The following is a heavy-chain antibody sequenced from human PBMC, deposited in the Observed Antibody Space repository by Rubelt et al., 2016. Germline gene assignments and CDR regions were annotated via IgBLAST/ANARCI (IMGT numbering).Heavy chain of an antibody. CDR3: ARDRGLD. D-gene: IGHD5-24*01. V-gene: IGHV3-21*04. J-gene: IGHJ4*02. CDR1: GFTFSSYS. Sequence: EVQLVESGGGVVQPGGSLRLSCAASGFTFSSYSMNWVRQAPGKGLEWGSSISSSRSYIYHEDSVKGRFTISRDNAKNSLYLQMNSLRAEDTAVYYCARDRGLDWGQGTLVTVSS. CDR2: ISSSRSYI.